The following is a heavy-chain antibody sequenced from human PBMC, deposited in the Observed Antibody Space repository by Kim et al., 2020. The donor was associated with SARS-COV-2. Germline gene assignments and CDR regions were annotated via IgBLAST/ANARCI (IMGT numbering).Heavy chain of an antibody. V-gene: IGHV4-59*01. J-gene: IGHJ4*03. CDR3: SWARRQRFSYSCNGY. CDR2: ITDSGST. D-gene: IGHD5-12*01. Sequence: SETLSLTCTVSGGSLSSYYWYWVRQRPGKGLEWDGFITDSGSTNYYPTPTSRIPISVSTSTTKFSSTLSSGTVAATAAAYYSWARRQRFSYSCNGY. CDR1: GGSLSSYY.